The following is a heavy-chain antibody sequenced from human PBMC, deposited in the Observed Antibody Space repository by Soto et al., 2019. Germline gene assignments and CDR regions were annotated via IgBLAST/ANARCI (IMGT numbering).Heavy chain of an antibody. CDR2: IYYSGST. CDR3: ARVDWTYDLPRFGMDV. CDR1: GGSISSSSYY. V-gene: IGHV4-39*01. D-gene: IGHD1-7*01. Sequence: PSETLSLTCTVSGGSISSSSYYWGWIRQPPGKGLEWIGSIYYSGSTYYNPSLKSRVTISVDTSKNQFSLKLSSVTAADTAVYYCARVDWTYDLPRFGMDVWGPGTTVTVSS. J-gene: IGHJ6*02.